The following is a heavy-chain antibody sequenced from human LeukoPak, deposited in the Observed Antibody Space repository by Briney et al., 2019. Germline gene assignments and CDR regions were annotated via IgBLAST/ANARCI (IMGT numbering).Heavy chain of an antibody. D-gene: IGHD4-17*01. CDR2: ISGSSGHT. J-gene: IGHJ4*02. CDR1: GLTFSSYA. V-gene: IGHV3-23*01. Sequence: TGGSLRLSCAASGLTFSSYAMSWVRQAPGKGLEWVSAISGSSGHTYYADSVKGRFTISRDNSKNTLYLQINSLRAEDTAVYYCASYGPPFDYWGQGTLVTVSS. CDR3: ASYGPPFDY.